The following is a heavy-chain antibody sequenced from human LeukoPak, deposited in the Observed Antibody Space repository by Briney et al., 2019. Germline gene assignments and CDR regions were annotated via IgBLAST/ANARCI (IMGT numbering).Heavy chain of an antibody. CDR1: GFSLSTSGVG. CDR2: IYWNDDK. J-gene: IGHJ4*02. V-gene: IGHV2-5*01. D-gene: IGHD3-10*01. Sequence: MKSGPTLVKPTQTLTLTCTFSGFSLSTSGVGVGWIRQPPGKALEWLALIYWNDDKRYSPSLKSRLTITKDTSKNQVVLIMANMDPVDTGTYYCAHKGRGSGSYTMWGQGTLVTVSS. CDR3: AHKGRGSGSYTM.